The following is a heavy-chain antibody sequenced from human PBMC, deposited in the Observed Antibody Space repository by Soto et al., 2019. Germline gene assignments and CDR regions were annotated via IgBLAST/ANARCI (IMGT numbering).Heavy chain of an antibody. D-gene: IGHD3-22*01. V-gene: IGHV4-34*01. CDR3: ATWYYYDSSGYYSSDY. CDR1: GGSFSGYY. Sequence: SETLSLTCAVYGGSFSGYYWSWIRQPPWKGLEWIGEINHSGSTNYNPSLKSRVTISVDTSKNQFSLKLSSVTAADTAVYYCATWYYYDSSGYYSSDYWGQGTLVTVSS. CDR2: INHSGST. J-gene: IGHJ4*02.